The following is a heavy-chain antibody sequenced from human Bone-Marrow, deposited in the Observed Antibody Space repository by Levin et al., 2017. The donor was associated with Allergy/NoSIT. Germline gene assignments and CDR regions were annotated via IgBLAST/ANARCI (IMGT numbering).Heavy chain of an antibody. D-gene: IGHD3-10*01. CDR2: TYFRSKWYN. V-gene: IGHV6-1*01. CDR3: ARDRVPAWVGSMVREHYYFYGMDV. Sequence: SETLSLTCAISGDGVSSNSAAWNWIRQSPSRGLEWLGRTYFRSKWYNDYAVSVKSRITINPDTSKNQFSLHLNSVTPEDTGVYYCARDRVPAWVGSMVREHYYFYGMDVWGQGTTVTVSS. CDR1: GDGVSSNSAA. J-gene: IGHJ6*02.